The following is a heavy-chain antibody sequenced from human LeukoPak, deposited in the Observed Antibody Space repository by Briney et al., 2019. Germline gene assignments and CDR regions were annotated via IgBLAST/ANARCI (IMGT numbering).Heavy chain of an antibody. CDR2: ISGSGGST. D-gene: IGHD3-3*01. CDR1: GFTFSSYA. V-gene: IGHV3-23*01. Sequence: GGSLRLSCAASGFTFSSYAMSWVRQAPGKGLEWVSAISGSGGSTYYADSVKGRFTISRDNSKNTLYLQMNSLRAEDTAVYYCAKRLYDFWSGYYFPTFDYWGQGTLVTVSS. J-gene: IGHJ4*02. CDR3: AKRLYDFWSGYYFPTFDY.